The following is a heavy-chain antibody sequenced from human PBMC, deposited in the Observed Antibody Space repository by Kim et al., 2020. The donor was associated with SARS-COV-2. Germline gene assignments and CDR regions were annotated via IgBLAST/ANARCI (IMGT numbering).Heavy chain of an antibody. CDR1: GYTFTSYD. Sequence: ASVKVSCKASGYTFTSYDINWVRQATGQGLEWMGWMNPNSGNTGYAQKFQGRVTMTRNTSISTAYMELSSLRSEDTAVYYCARSVGYDFWSEPLSLYYYMDVWGKGTTVTVSS. D-gene: IGHD3-3*01. V-gene: IGHV1-8*01. J-gene: IGHJ6*03. CDR2: MNPNSGNT. CDR3: ARSVGYDFWSEPLSLYYYMDV.